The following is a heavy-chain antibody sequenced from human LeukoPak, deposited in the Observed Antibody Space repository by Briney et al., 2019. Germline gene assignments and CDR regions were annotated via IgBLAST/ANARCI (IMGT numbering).Heavy chain of an antibody. CDR2: IYWGDDK. CDR1: GFSLSTSEVG. D-gene: IGHD3-3*01. Sequence: SGPTLVKPTQTLTLTCAFSGFSLSTSEVGVGWIRQPPGKALEWLALIYWGDDKRYSPSLKSRLTITKDTSKNQVVLTMTNMDPVDTATYYCAHSLAIVAYYTSYYFDYWGQGTLVTVSS. J-gene: IGHJ4*02. V-gene: IGHV2-5*02. CDR3: AHSLAIVAYYTSYYFDY.